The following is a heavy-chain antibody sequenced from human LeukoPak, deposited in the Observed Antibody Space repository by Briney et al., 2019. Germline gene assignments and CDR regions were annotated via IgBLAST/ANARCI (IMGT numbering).Heavy chain of an antibody. CDR2: ISYDGSNK. CDR3: ARGGFDYDPIDY. J-gene: IGHJ4*02. CDR1: GFTFSSYA. D-gene: IGHD4-17*01. V-gene: IGHV3-30-3*01. Sequence: GRSLRLSCAASGFTFSSYAMHWVRQATGKGLEWVAVISYDGSNKYYADSVKGRFTISRDNSKNTLYLQMNSLRAEDTAVYYCARGGFDYDPIDYWGQGTLVTVSS.